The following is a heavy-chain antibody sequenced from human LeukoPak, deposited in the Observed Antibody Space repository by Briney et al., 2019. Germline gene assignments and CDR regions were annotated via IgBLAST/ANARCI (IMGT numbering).Heavy chain of an antibody. J-gene: IGHJ4*02. Sequence: SETLSLTCAVYGGSFTSYYWTWIRQPAGKGLEWIGRIYSTGTTNYNPSLKSRVTMSVDTSKNQFSLRLSSVTAADTAIYYCARGSGSLHFWGQGTLVTVSS. CDR1: GGSFTSYY. CDR2: IYSTGTT. CDR3: ARGSGSLHF. V-gene: IGHV4-59*10. D-gene: IGHD6-13*01.